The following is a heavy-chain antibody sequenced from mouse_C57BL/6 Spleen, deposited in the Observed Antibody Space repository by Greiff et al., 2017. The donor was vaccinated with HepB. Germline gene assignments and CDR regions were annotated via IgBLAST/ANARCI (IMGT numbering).Heavy chain of an antibody. CDR2: IHPNSGST. CDR1: GYTFTSYW. V-gene: IGHV1-64*01. D-gene: IGHD2-14*01. Sequence: QVHVKQPGAELVKPGASVKLSCKASGYTFTSYWMHWVKQRPGQGLEWIGMIHPNSGSTNYNEKFKSKATLTVDKSSSTAYMQLSSLTSEDSAFYYCARRKGTLYFDYWGPGTTLTVSS. CDR3: ARRKGTLYFDY. J-gene: IGHJ2*01.